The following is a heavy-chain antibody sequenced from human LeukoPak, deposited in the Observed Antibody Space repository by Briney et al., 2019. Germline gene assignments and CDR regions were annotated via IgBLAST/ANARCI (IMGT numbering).Heavy chain of an antibody. CDR1: GGSISSSSYY. CDR2: IYYSGST. Sequence: SETLSLTCTVSGGSISSSSYYWGWIRQPPGKGLEWIGSIYYSGSTYYNPSLKSRVTISVDTSKNQFSLKLSSVTAADTAVYYCVRRSGYSYVATIDYWGQGTLVTVSS. D-gene: IGHD5-18*01. J-gene: IGHJ4*02. V-gene: IGHV4-39*01. CDR3: VRRSGYSYVATIDY.